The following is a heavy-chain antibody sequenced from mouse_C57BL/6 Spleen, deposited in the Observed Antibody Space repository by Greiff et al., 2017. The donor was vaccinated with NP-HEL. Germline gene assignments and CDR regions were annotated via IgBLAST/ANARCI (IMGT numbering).Heavy chain of an antibody. CDR3: AIYGSSYVYYFDY. D-gene: IGHD1-1*01. V-gene: IGHV1-82*01. CDR1: GYAFSSSW. CDR2: IYPGDGDT. J-gene: IGHJ2*01. Sequence: VQLQQSGPELVKPGASVKISCKASGYAFSSSWMNWVKQRPGKGLEWIGRIYPGDGDTNYNGKFKGKATLTADKSSSTAYMQLSSLTSEDSAVYFCAIYGSSYVYYFDYWGQGTTLTVSS.